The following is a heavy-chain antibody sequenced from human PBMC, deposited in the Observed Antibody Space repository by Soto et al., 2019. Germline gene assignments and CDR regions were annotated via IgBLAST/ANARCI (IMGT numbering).Heavy chain of an antibody. V-gene: IGHV1-3*01. CDR1: GYTFTSYA. CDR3: ALPSMVRGDEGY. CDR2: INAGNGNT. Sequence: QVQLVQSGAEVKKPGASVKVSCKASGYTFTSYAMHWVRQAPGQRLEWMGWINAGNGNTKYSQKFQGRVTITRDTSASTAYMELSSLRSEDTAVYYCALPSMVRGDEGYWGQGTLVTVSS. D-gene: IGHD3-10*01. J-gene: IGHJ4*02.